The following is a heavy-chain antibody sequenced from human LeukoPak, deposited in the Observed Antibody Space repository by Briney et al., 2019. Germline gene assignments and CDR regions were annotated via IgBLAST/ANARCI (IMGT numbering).Heavy chain of an antibody. V-gene: IGHV3-74*01. CDR1: GFTFSSYW. CDR2: INTDGSST. Sequence: PGGSLRLSCAASGFTFSSYWMQWVRQAPGKGLVWVSHINTDGSSTTYADSVKGRFTISRDNAKNTLYLQMNSLRAEDTAVYYCATQASVGYWGQGTLVTVSS. CDR3: ATQASVGY. D-gene: IGHD1-26*01. J-gene: IGHJ4*02.